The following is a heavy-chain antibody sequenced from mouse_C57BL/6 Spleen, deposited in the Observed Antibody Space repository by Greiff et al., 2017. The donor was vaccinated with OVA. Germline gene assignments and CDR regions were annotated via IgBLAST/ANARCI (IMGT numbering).Heavy chain of an antibody. CDR1: GYTFTSYW. Sequence: QVQLQQPGAELVRPGSSVKLSCKASGYTFTSYWMHWVKQRPIQGLEWIGNIDPSDSDTHYNQKFKDKATLTVDKSSSTAYMQLSSLTSEDSAVYYCARAYYGSSYGYWGQGTTLTVSS. V-gene: IGHV1-52*01. CDR2: IDPSDSDT. D-gene: IGHD1-1*01. J-gene: IGHJ2*01. CDR3: ARAYYGSSYGY.